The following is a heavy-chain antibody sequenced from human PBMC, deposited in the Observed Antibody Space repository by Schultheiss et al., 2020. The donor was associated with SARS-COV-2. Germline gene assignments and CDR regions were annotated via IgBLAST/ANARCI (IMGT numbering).Heavy chain of an antibody. CDR3: ARDGSGSYYNLYFY. CDR2: ISSSSSYI. Sequence: GGSLRLSCAASGFTFSSYSMNWVRQAPGKGLEWVSSISSSSSYIYYADSVKGRFTISRDNAKNSLYLQMNSLRAEDTAVYYCARDGSGSYYNLYFYWGQGTLVTVSS. J-gene: IGHJ4*02. CDR1: GFTFSSYS. V-gene: IGHV3-21*01. D-gene: IGHD3-10*01.